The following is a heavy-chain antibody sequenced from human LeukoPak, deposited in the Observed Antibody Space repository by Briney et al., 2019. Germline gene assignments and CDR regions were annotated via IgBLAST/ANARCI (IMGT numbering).Heavy chain of an antibody. J-gene: IGHJ4*02. CDR3: ARWRTTYLDY. Sequence: GASVKVSCKASGYTFTNYYIHWVRQAPGQGLEWMGIINPSGGSTNYAQKFQGRVTMTTDTSTITVHMEVSSLRSEDTAVYYCARWRTTYLDYWGQGTLVTVSS. V-gene: IGHV1-46*01. CDR2: INPSGGST. CDR1: GYTFTNYY. D-gene: IGHD1/OR15-1a*01.